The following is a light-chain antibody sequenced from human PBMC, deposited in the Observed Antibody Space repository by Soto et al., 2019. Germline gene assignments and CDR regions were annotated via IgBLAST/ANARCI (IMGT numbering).Light chain of an antibody. CDR2: EVN. CDR3: SLYISGSTYV. J-gene: IGLJ1*01. CDR1: SSDVGSYNR. Sequence: QSVLTQPPSVSGSPGQSVPISCTGTSSDVGSYNRLSWYQQPPGTAPKLIMYEVNTRPSGVPDRFSGSKSGSTASLTISGLQAEDEADYYCSLYISGSTYVFGTGTKLTVL. V-gene: IGLV2-18*01.